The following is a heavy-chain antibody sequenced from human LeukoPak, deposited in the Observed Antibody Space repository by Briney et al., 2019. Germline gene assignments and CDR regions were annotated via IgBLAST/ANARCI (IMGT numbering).Heavy chain of an antibody. CDR2: ISSNGGST. Sequence: PGGSLRLSCAASGFTFSSYAMHWVRQAPGKGLEYVSAISSNGGSTYYANSVKGRFTISKDNSKNTRYLQMGSLRAEDMAVYYCARALYYYYYMDVWGKGTTVTVSS. J-gene: IGHJ6*03. CDR3: ARALYYYYYMDV. CDR1: GFTFSSYA. V-gene: IGHV3-64*01.